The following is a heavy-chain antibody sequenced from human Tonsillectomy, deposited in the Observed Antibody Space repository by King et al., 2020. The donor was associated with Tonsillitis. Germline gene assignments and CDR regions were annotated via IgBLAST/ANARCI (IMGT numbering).Heavy chain of an antibody. Sequence: DVQLVESGGGLVQPEGSLRLSLAAFGFTVSSNYMSWVRQAPGKGLEGVSVIFSGGSTYYADSVEGRFTISRHNSKNTLYLQMNSLRAEDTAVYYCLMYSSSPIGNYWGQGTLAT. CDR3: LMYSSSPIGNY. CDR2: IFSGGST. D-gene: IGHD6-13*01. CDR1: GFTVSSNY. V-gene: IGHV3-53*04. J-gene: IGHJ4*02.